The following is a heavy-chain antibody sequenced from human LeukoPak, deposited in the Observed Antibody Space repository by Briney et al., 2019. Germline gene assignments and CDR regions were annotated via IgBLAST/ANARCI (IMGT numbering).Heavy chain of an antibody. V-gene: IGHV4-38-2*02. CDR1: GYSITSGFY. CDR2: IYHSGST. J-gene: IGHJ4*02. Sequence: SETLSLTCTVSGYSITSGFYWGWIRQPPGKGLEWIGYIYHSGSTYYNPSLKSRVTISVDRSKNQFSLKLSSVTAADTAVYYCARDPLGDWGQGTLVTVSS. D-gene: IGHD3-16*01. CDR3: ARDPLGD.